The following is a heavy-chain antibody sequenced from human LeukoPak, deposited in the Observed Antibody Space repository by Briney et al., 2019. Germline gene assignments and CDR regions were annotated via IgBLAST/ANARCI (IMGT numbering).Heavy chain of an antibody. D-gene: IGHD4-17*01. CDR2: IYHSGST. CDR3: ARGNDYGDTFDY. J-gene: IGHJ4*02. CDR1: GYSISSGYY. Sequence: RSSETLSLTCTVSGYSISSGYYWGWIRQPPGQGLEWIGSIYHSGSTYYNPSLKSRVTISVDTSKNQFSLKLSSVTAADTAVYYCARGNDYGDTFDYWGQGTLVTVSS. V-gene: IGHV4-38-2*02.